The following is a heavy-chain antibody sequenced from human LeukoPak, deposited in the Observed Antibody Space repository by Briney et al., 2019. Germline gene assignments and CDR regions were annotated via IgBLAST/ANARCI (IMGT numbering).Heavy chain of an antibody. J-gene: IGHJ4*02. V-gene: IGHV3-30*02. D-gene: IGHD4-23*01. CDR3: ARGSRGNFDY. CDR1: GFTFSSYG. CDR2: IRYDGSNK. Sequence: PGGSLRLSCAASGFTFSSYGMHWVRQAPGEGLEWVAFIRYDGSNKYYADSVKGRFTISRDNAKNSLYLQMNSLRAEDTAVYYCARGSRGNFDYWGQGTLVTVSS.